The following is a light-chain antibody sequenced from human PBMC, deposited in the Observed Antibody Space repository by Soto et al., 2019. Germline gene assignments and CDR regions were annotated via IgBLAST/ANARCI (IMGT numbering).Light chain of an antibody. CDR2: DAS. J-gene: IGKJ3*01. CDR1: HDISNY. CDR3: QQYDNLPLFT. Sequence: IQMTQSPSSLSASVGDRVTITCQASHDISNYLNWYQQKPGKAPKLLIFDASNLEVGVPSRFSGSGSGTDFTFTITSLQPEDVATYYCQQYDNLPLFTFGHGTKVDIX. V-gene: IGKV1-33*01.